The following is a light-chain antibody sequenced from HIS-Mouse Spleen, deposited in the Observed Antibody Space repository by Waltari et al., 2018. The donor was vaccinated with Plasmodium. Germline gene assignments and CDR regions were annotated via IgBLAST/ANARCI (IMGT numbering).Light chain of an antibody. CDR3: YSTDSSGNHRV. CDR2: EDR. CDR1: ALPKKY. Sequence: SYELTQPPSVSVSPGQTARITCSGDALPKKYASWYQQKSGQAPVLVIQEDRKRPTGIPERFSGSSSGTMATLTIRGAQVEDEADYYCYSTDSSGNHRVFGGGTKLTVL. J-gene: IGLJ3*02. V-gene: IGLV3-10*01.